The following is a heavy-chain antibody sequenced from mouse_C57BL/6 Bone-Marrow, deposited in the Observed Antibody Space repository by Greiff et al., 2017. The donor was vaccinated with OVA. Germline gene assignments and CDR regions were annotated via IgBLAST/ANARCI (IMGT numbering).Heavy chain of an antibody. J-gene: IGHJ2*01. V-gene: IGHV1-81*01. D-gene: IGHD1-1*01. CDR3: DLITTVVADY. Sequence: QVQLKESGAELARPGAPVKLSCKASGYTFTSYGISWVKQRTGQGLEWIGEIYPRSGNTYYNEKFKGKATLTADKSSSTAYMELRSLTSEDSAVYFCDLITTVVADYWGQGTTLTVSS. CDR2: IYPRSGNT. CDR1: GYTFTSYG.